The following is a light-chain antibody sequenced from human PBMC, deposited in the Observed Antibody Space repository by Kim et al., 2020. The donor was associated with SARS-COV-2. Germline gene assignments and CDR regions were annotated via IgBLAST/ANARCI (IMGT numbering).Light chain of an antibody. CDR3: ETWDSKPWV. Sequence: SVKLTCTLSSGHSSYIIAWHQQQPGKAPRYLMKLEGSGSYNKGSGVPDRFSGSSSGADRYLTISNLQSEDEADYYCETWDSKPWVFGGETKLTVL. CDR1: SGHSSYI. V-gene: IGLV4-60*03. CDR2: LEGSGSY. J-gene: IGLJ3*02.